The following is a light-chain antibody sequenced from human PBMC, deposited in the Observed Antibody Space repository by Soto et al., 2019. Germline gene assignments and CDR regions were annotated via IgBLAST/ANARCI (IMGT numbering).Light chain of an antibody. CDR2: DAS. J-gene: IGKJ2*01. CDR3: QQYGSSPYT. V-gene: IGKV3-20*01. Sequence: EIVLTQSPGTLSLSPGERATLSCRASQSVSSNFLAWYQQKPGQAPRLLIYDASSRATGIPDRFSGSGSGTDFTLIISRLEPEDLAVYYCQQYGSSPYTFGQGTKLESK. CDR1: QSVSSNF.